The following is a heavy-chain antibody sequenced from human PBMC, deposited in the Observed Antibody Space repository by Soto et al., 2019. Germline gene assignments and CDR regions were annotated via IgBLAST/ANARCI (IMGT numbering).Heavy chain of an antibody. Sequence: QVQLVQSGTEVNKPGASVKVSCKASGYTFLHYGIGWVRQAPGQGLEWVGWIGAYKGDTDYAQKFQGRVTMTANTSTSTAFMELRSLRSDDTALYFCVRLGDSYGYRGSYYFDYWGQGTLVTVSS. J-gene: IGHJ4*02. D-gene: IGHD1-26*01. CDR1: GYTFLHYG. V-gene: IGHV1-18*01. CDR3: VRLGDSYGYRGSYYFDY. CDR2: IGAYKGDT.